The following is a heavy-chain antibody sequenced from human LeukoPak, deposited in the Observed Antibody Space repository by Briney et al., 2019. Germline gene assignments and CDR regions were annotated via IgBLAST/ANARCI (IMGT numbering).Heavy chain of an antibody. CDR3: AREGWDYYYYMDV. J-gene: IGHJ6*03. D-gene: IGHD1-26*01. CDR1: GGSFSDYY. CDR2: IYYSGST. Sequence: SETLSLTCAVYGGSFSDYYWNWIRQPPGKGLEWIGSIYYSGSTYYNPSLKSRVTISVDTSKNQFSLKLSSVTAADTAVYYCAREGWDYYYYMDVWGKGTTVTVSS. V-gene: IGHV4-34*01.